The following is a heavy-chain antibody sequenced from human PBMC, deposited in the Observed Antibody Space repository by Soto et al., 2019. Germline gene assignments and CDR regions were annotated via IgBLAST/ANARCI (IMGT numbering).Heavy chain of an antibody. CDR1: GGSISSSSYY. CDR3: ASSIVVVTAISDYSDY. Sequence: PSETLSLTCTASGGSISSSSYYWGWIRQPPGKGLEWIGSIYYSGSTYYNPSLKSRVTISVDTSKNQFSLKLSSVTAADTAVYYFASSIVVVTAISDYSDYRGQGALVTDSS. J-gene: IGHJ4*02. D-gene: IGHD2-21*02. CDR2: IYYSGST. V-gene: IGHV4-39*01.